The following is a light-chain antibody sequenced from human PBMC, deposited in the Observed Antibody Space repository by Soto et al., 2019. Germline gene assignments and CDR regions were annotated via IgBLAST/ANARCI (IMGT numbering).Light chain of an antibody. J-gene: IGKJ1*01. Sequence: DIQMTQSPSTLSGSVGDGVTITCRASQTISSWLAWYQQKAGQAPHLLIYKASILGSGVPSRFSGSGSGTEFTLTISSLQPDDFAIYYCQQYNSQSWTFGQGTKVDI. CDR2: KAS. V-gene: IGKV1-5*03. CDR1: QTISSW. CDR3: QQYNSQSWT.